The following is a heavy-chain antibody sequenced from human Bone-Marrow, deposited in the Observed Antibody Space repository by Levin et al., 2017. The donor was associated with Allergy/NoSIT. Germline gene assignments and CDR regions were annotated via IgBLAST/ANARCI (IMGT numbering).Heavy chain of an antibody. CDR2: LSLTGNT. J-gene: IGHJ6*02. CDR1: SGSIIGYF. CDR3: ARGPPPRGQNARPPSPYAMDV. Sequence: GSLRLSCNVSSGSIIGYFWSWIRQPPGKGLEWIGGLSLTGNTIYNPSLMNRLTISEDTSKNGFSLTLRSVAAADTALYYVARGPPPRGQNARPPSPYAMDVWGHGTMVTVSS. V-gene: IGHV4-59*01. D-gene: IGHD6-6*01.